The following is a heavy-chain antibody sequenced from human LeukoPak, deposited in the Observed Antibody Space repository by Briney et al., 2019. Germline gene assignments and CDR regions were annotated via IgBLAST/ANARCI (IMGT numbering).Heavy chain of an antibody. CDR2: INHSGST. V-gene: IGHV4-39*07. CDR1: GGSISSGGYY. D-gene: IGHD1-7*01. J-gene: IGHJ5*02. Sequence: PSETLSLTCTVSGGSISSGGYYWSWIRQPPGKGLEWIGEINHSGSTNYNPSLKSRVTISVDTSKNQFSLKLSSVTAADTAVYYCAGTELELQGANWFDPWGQGTLVTVSS. CDR3: AGTELELQGANWFDP.